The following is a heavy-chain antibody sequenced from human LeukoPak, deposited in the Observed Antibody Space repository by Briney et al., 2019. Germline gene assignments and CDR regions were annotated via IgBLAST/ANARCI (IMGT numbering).Heavy chain of an antibody. CDR2: INTNTGNP. CDR1: GYTFTSYA. J-gene: IGHJ4*02. CDR3: ARDVGQWLVPYYFDY. V-gene: IGHV7-4-1*02. Sequence: ASVKVSCKASGYTFTSYAMNWVRQAPGQGLEWMGWINTNTGNPTYAQGFTGRFVFSLDTSVSTAYQQISSLKAEDTAVYYCARDVGQWLVPYYFDYWGQGTLVTVSS. D-gene: IGHD6-19*01.